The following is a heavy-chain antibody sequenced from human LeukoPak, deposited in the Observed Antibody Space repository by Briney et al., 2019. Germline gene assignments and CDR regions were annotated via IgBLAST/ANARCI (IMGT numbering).Heavy chain of an antibody. Sequence: GRSLRLSCAASGFNFSSYAISWVRQAPANGLAWVSAISGSGGGTYYADSVKGRFTISRDNSKNTLYLQMNSLRAEDTAVYYCAKESQYYDFWSGYYMEPYYYGMDVWGQGTTVTVSS. D-gene: IGHD3-3*01. CDR2: ISGSGGGT. CDR3: AKESQYYDFWSGYYMEPYYYGMDV. J-gene: IGHJ6*02. CDR1: GFNFSSYA. V-gene: IGHV3-23*01.